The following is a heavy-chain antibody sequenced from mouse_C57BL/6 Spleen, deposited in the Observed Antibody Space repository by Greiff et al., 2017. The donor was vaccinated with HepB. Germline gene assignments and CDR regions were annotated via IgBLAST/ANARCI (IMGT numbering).Heavy chain of an antibody. D-gene: IGHD3-3*01. Sequence: VQLQQPGAELVKPGASVKLSCKASGYTFTSYWMQWVKQRPGQGLEWIGEIDPSDSYTNYNQKFKGKATLTVDTSSSTAYMQLSSLTSEDSTVYYCARGTQVPGDYWGQGTTLTVSS. V-gene: IGHV1-50*01. CDR3: ARGTQVPGDY. J-gene: IGHJ2*01. CDR2: IDPSDSYT. CDR1: GYTFTSYW.